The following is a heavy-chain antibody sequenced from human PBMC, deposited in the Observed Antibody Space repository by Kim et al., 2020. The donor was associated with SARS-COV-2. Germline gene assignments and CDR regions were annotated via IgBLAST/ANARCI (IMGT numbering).Heavy chain of an antibody. Sequence: GGSLRLSCAASGFTFSSYSMNWVRQAPGKGLEWVSYISSSSSTIYYADSVKGRFTISRDNAKNSLYLQMNSLRAEDTAVYYCARDRDYGSGSYRTTYYYYGMDVWGQGTTVTVSS. J-gene: IGHJ6*02. V-gene: IGHV3-48*04. CDR1: GFTFSSYS. D-gene: IGHD3-10*01. CDR3: ARDRDYGSGSYRTTYYYYGMDV. CDR2: ISSSSSTI.